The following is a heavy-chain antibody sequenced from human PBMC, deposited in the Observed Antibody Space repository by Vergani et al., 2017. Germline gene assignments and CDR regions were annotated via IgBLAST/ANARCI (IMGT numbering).Heavy chain of an antibody. CDR1: GGSISSYY. Sequence: QVQLQESGPGLVKPSETLSLTCTVSGGSISSYYWSWIRQPPGKGLEWNGYIYYSGSTNYNPSLKSRVTISVDTSKNQFSLKLSSVTAADTDVYYCASFGGSYDSSGYYWGQGTLVTVSS. CDR2: IYYSGST. D-gene: IGHD3-22*01. CDR3: ASFGGSYDSSGYY. V-gene: IGHV4-59*01. J-gene: IGHJ4*02.